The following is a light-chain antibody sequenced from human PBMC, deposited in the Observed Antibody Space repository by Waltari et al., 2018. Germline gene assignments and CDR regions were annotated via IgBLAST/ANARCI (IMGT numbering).Light chain of an antibody. Sequence: DIQMTQSPSSLSASVGDRVTITCRASQSISSYLNWYQQKPGKAPKLLIYAASSLQSGVPSRFSGSGAGTDFNLTISSRQPEDFATYYCQQSYSTPRTFGQGTKVEIK. CDR2: AAS. J-gene: IGKJ1*01. V-gene: IGKV1-39*01. CDR3: QQSYSTPRT. CDR1: QSISSY.